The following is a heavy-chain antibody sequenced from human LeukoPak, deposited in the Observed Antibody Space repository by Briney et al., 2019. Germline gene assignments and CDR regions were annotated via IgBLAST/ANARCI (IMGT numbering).Heavy chain of an antibody. D-gene: IGHD3-10*01. J-gene: IGHJ3*01. V-gene: IGHV3-23*01. CDR3: AKGRLFRGLIGGAFDF. CDR2: VSASGESS. Sequence: GGSLRLSCAASGFIFTDYAMSWVRQAPGKGLEWVSTVSASGESSSYADSVKGRFTISKDNSKPNLYLQMNSLRVDDTAVYYCAKGRLFRGLIGGAFDFWGRGSLVTVSS. CDR1: GFIFTDYA.